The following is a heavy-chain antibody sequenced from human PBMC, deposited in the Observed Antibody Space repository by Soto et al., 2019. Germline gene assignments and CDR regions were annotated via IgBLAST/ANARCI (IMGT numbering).Heavy chain of an antibody. D-gene: IGHD3-10*01. Sequence: EVQLVESGGGLVQPGRSLRLSCAASGFTFDDYAMHWIRQAPGKGLEWVSGISWNSGRIGYADSVKGRFTISRDNAKNSLYLQMNSLRAEDTAVYYCARPPTEGVRGGPPDYWGQGTLVTVSS. CDR2: ISWNSGRI. V-gene: IGHV3-9*01. J-gene: IGHJ4*02. CDR1: GFTFDDYA. CDR3: ARPPTEGVRGGPPDY.